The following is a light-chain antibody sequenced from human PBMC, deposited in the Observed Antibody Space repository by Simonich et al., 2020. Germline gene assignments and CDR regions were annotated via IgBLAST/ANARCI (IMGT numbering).Light chain of an antibody. CDR1: SSDDGGYHY. CDR3: SSYTSSSTWV. V-gene: IGLV2-14*01. CDR2: DVS. J-gene: IGLJ3*02. Sequence: QSALTQPASVSGSPGQSITISCTGTSSDDGGYHYVTWYQQHPGKAPKLRIYDVSKRPTGVTNRFSGSKSGNTAALTISGLQAEDEADYYCSSYTSSSTWVFGGGTKLTVL.